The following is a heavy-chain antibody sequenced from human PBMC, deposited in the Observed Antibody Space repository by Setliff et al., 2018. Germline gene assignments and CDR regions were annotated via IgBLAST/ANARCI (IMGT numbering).Heavy chain of an antibody. CDR1: GGSVSSGSYY. V-gene: IGHV4-61*09. J-gene: IGHJ4*02. Sequence: SETLSLTCTVSGGSVSSGSYYWAWIRQPAGKGLEWIGHIYTRGSANYNLSLKSRVTISTDASKNQFSLTLTSVTAADTAMYYCGRGRFYYDDNDFSWGQGTLVTVSS. D-gene: IGHD3-22*01. CDR2: IYTRGSA. CDR3: GRGRFYYDDNDFS.